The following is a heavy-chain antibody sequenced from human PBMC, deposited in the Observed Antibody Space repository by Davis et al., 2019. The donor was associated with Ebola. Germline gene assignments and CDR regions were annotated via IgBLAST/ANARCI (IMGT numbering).Heavy chain of an antibody. CDR3: ASHEGYYYGMDV. J-gene: IGHJ6*02. CDR2: ISSTSSYI. CDR1: GFTFSDAS. V-gene: IGHV3-21*06. Sequence: PGGSLRLSCAASGFTFSDASMNWVRQAPGKGLEWVSTISSTSSYIYYGDAVKGRFTISRDNAENSLYLQMDSLRAEDTAVYYCASHEGYYYGMDVWGQGTAVTVSS.